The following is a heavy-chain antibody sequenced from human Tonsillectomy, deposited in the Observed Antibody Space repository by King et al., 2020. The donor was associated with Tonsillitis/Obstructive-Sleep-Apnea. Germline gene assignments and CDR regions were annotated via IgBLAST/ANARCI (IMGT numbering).Heavy chain of an antibody. CDR2: ISGSGGST. V-gene: IGHV3-23*04. J-gene: IGHJ3*02. CDR3: AKDQVPAAARTGAFDI. Sequence: VQLVESGGGLVQPGGSLRLSCAASGFTFSSYAMSWVRQAPGKGLEWVSAISGSGGSTYYADSVKGRFTISRDNSKNTLYLQMNSLRAEDTAVYYCAKDQVPAAARTGAFDIWGQGTMVTVSS. CDR1: GFTFSSYA. D-gene: IGHD2-2*01.